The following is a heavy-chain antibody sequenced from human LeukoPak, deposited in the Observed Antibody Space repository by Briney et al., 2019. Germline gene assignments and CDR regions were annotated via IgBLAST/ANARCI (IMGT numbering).Heavy chain of an antibody. Sequence: PGGSLRLSCAASGFTFSSYNMNWVRQAPGKGLEWVSYITSSSSTIYYADSVKGRFTISRDNSKNTLYLQMNSLRAEDTAVYYCARDEGYGDYYFDYWGQGTLVTVSS. CDR2: ITSSSSTI. V-gene: IGHV3-48*01. D-gene: IGHD4-17*01. J-gene: IGHJ4*02. CDR3: ARDEGYGDYYFDY. CDR1: GFTFSSYN.